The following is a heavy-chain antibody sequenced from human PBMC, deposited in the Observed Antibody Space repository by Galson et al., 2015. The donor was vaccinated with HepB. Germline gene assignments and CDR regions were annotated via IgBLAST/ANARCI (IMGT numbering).Heavy chain of an antibody. CDR1: GYTFTSYG. CDR3: ARDGYSSGWSGTNYYYGMDV. J-gene: IGHJ6*02. CDR2: ISAYNGNT. Sequence: SVKVSCKASGYTFTSYGISWVRQAPGQGLEWMGWISAYNGNTNYAQKLQGRVTMTTDTSTSTAYMELRSLRSDDTAVYYCARDGYSSGWSGTNYYYGMDVWGQGTTVTVSS. D-gene: IGHD6-19*01. V-gene: IGHV1-18*01.